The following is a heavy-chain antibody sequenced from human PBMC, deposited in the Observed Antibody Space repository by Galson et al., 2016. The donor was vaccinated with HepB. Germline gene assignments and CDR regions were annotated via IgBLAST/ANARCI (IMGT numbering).Heavy chain of an antibody. V-gene: IGHV3-74*01. CDR3: ARGGREPFDD. J-gene: IGHJ4*02. CDR2: INPEVTTA. Sequence: SLRLSCAASGFSFSSTWMHWVRQAPGKGLVWVSRINPEVTTANYADSVRGRFTISRDNAKNTLSLQMNSLRPDDTAVYYCARGGREPFDDWGLGTLVTVAS. D-gene: IGHD1-26*01. CDR1: GFSFSSTW.